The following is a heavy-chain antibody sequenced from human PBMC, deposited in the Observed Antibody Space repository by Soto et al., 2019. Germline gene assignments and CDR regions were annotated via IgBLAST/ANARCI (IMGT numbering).Heavy chain of an antibody. CDR2: FYDSGST. Sequence: PSETLFLTCTVSGGSISSGDYYWSWIRQPPGKGLEWIGYFYDSGSTYYNPSLKSRLTLSADTSKNQFSLNLSSVTAADTAVYYCARDRITIFGVLPDYWGQGTLVTVSS. CDR1: GGSISSGDYY. J-gene: IGHJ4*02. V-gene: IGHV4-30-4*01. D-gene: IGHD3-3*01. CDR3: ARDRITIFGVLPDY.